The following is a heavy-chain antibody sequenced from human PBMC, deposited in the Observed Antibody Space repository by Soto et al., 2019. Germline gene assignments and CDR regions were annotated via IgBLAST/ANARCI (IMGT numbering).Heavy chain of an antibody. V-gene: IGHV4-59*01. D-gene: IGHD3-10*01. Sequence: KPSETLSLTCTFSCGSIISYYWSWIRQPPGKGLEWIGYIYYSGSTNYNPSLKSRVTISADTSKNQFSLKLSSVTAADTAVYYCAKAGGGFGDFVHHWGQGTPVTVSS. CDR2: IYYSGST. CDR1: CGSIISYY. CDR3: AKAGGGFGDFVHH. J-gene: IGHJ4*02.